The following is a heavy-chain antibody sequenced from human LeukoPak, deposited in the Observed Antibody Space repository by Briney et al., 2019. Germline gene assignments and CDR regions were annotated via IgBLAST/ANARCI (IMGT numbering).Heavy chain of an antibody. J-gene: IGHJ4*02. CDR3: ARDRRVYDCWSGYYGPGFDY. D-gene: IGHD3-3*01. CDR2: ISAYNGNT. Sequence: ASVKLSCKASGYTFTSYVISWVRQAPGQGLEWMGWISAYNGNTNYAQKLQGRVTMTTDTSTSTAYMELRSLRSDDTAVYYCARDRRVYDCWSGYYGPGFDYWGQGTLVTVSS. CDR1: GYTFTSYV. V-gene: IGHV1-18*01.